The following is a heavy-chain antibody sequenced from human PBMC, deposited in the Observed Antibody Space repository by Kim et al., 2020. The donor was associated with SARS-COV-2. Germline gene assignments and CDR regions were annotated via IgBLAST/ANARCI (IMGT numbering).Heavy chain of an antibody. CDR3: ARDTVTTMFDY. Sequence: EYPGTVKSRVITNQDPSKNQFSLQLNSVTPEDTAVYYCARDTVTTMFDYWGQGTLVTVSS. V-gene: IGHV6-1*01. D-gene: IGHD4-17*01. J-gene: IGHJ4*02.